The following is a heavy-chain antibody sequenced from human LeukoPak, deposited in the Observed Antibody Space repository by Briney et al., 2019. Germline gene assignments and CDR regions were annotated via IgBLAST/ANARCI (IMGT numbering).Heavy chain of an antibody. V-gene: IGHV4-39*01. CDR2: IYYSGST. CDR3: ARRCSSTSCYAWFDP. Sequence: SETLSLTCTVSGGSISSSSYYWGWIRQPPGKGLEWIGSIYYSGSTYYNPSLKSRVTISVDTSKNQFSLKLSSVTAADTAVYYCARRCSSTSCYAWFDPWGQGTLVTVSS. D-gene: IGHD2-2*01. CDR1: GGSISSSSYY. J-gene: IGHJ5*02.